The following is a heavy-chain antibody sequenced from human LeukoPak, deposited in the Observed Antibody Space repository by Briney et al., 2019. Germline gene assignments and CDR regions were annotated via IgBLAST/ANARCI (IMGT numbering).Heavy chain of an antibody. J-gene: IGHJ5*02. CDR1: GYTFTDYY. D-gene: IGHD3-22*01. CDR3: ARGDYYDSSGYYPRSP. Sequence: ASVKVSCKASGYTFTDYYIHWVRQAPGQGLEWMGWINPNSGGTNYAQNFQGWVTMTRGTSISTTYMELSRLRSDDTAVYYCARGDYYDSSGYYPRSPWGQGTLVTVSS. CDR2: INPNSGGT. V-gene: IGHV1-2*04.